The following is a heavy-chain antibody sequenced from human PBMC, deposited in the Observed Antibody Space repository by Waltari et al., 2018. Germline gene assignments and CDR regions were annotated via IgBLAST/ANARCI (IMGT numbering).Heavy chain of an antibody. CDR1: GGSISSYY. CDR3: AKGQWELLDAFDI. V-gene: IGHV4-59*01. D-gene: IGHD1-26*01. J-gene: IGHJ3*02. Sequence: QVQLQQWGAGLLKPSETLSLTCTVSGGSISSYYWSWIRQPPGKGLEWIGYIYYSGSTNYNPSLKSRVTISVDTSKNQFSLKLSSVTAADTAVYYCAKGQWELLDAFDIWGQGTMVTVSS. CDR2: IYYSGST.